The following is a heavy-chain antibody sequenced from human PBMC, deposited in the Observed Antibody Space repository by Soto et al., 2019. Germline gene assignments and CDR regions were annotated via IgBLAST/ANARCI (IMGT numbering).Heavy chain of an antibody. D-gene: IGHD3-3*01. Sequence: ATSVKVSCKDSGYSYASYARHWVRQAPGQRLEWMGWINAGNGNTKYSQKFQGRVTITRDTSASTAYMELSSLRSEDTAVYYCAHDCWSGYSVEWGQRLLVTVSS. J-gene: IGHJ4*02. V-gene: IGHV1-3*01. CDR3: AHDCWSGYSVE. CDR1: GYSYASYA. CDR2: INAGNGNT.